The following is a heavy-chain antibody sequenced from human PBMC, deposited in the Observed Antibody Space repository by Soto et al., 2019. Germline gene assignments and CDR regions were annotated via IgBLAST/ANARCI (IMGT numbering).Heavy chain of an antibody. CDR3: ARARIMTPVTTVFGY. CDR1: GYTFTSYY. CDR2: INPSGGST. D-gene: IGHD4-4*01. Sequence: ASVKVSCKASGYTFTSYYMHWVRQAPGQGLEWMGIINPSGGSTSYAQKFQGRVTMTRDTSTSTVYMELSSLRSEDTAVYYCARARIMTPVTTVFGYWAREPWSPSPQ. J-gene: IGHJ4*02. V-gene: IGHV1-46*01.